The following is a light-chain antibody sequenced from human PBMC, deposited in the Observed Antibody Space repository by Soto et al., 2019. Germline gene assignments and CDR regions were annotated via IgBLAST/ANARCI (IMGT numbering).Light chain of an antibody. CDR3: SSYTSSSTLYV. V-gene: IGLV2-14*01. Sequence: QSALTQPASVSGSPGQSITISCTGTNSDVGGYNYVSWYQQHPGKAPKLMIYEVTNRPSGVSNRFSGSKSGNTASLTISGRQAEDEADYYCSSYTSSSTLYVFGTGTKLTVL. CDR2: EVT. CDR1: NSDVGGYNY. J-gene: IGLJ1*01.